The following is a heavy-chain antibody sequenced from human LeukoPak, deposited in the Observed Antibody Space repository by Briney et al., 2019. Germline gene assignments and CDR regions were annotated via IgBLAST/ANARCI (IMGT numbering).Heavy chain of an antibody. CDR1: GFTFGKYV. D-gene: IGHD4-23*01. Sequence: HPGESLRLCFSTSGFTFGKYVMHWVRQGPAKGLERVSGIHWNSGRTGYADSVKGGFTISRDNAKNYLYLQLNSLRTEDIALYYCARDNDVDYDGPIDQWGQGTLVTVSA. CDR2: IHWNSGRT. J-gene: IGHJ4*02. V-gene: IGHV3-9*03. CDR3: ARDNDVDYDGPIDQ.